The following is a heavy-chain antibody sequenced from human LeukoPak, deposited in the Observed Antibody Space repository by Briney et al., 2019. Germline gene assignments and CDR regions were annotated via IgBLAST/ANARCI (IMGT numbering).Heavy chain of an antibody. J-gene: IGHJ3*02. CDR3: ARSGDSSGTDALDI. CDR1: GFSFSTYT. CDR2: INWNGGST. Sequence: GGSLRLSCATSGFSFSTYTMNWVRQAPGKGLEWVSGINWNGGSTGYADSVKGRFTISRDNAKNSLYLQMNSLRAEDTALYNCARSGDSSGTDALDIWGQGTMVTVSS. D-gene: IGHD6-25*01. V-gene: IGHV3-20*01.